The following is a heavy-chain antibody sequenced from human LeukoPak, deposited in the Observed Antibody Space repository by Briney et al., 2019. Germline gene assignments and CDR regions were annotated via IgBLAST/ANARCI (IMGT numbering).Heavy chain of an antibody. CDR2: ISAYNGNT. CDR3: ASNIAAAGNIDY. D-gene: IGHD6-13*01. Sequence: GASVKVSCKASGYTFTSYGISWVRQAPGQGLEWMGWISAYNGNTKYAQRLQGRVTMTTDTSTTTAYVELRSLRSDDTAVYYCASNIAAAGNIDYWGQGTLVTVSS. CDR1: GYTFTSYG. J-gene: IGHJ4*02. V-gene: IGHV1-18*01.